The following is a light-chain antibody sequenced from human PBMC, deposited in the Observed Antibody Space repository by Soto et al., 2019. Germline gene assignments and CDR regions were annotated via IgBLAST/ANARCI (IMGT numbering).Light chain of an antibody. CDR3: QQYENWPPYS. CDR2: WGS. J-gene: IGKJ2*03. Sequence: IQLTQSPSFLSASVGDRVTITCRASQGIASYLAWYQQRPGQAPRLLIHWGSTRANGVPARFRGSGRGTDFTLTISNLQSEDLAVYYCQQYENWPPYSFGQGTRLEIK. V-gene: IGKV1D-13*01. CDR1: QGIASY.